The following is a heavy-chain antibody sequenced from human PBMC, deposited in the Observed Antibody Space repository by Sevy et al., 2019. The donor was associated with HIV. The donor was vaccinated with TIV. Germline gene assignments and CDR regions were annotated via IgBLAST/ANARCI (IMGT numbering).Heavy chain of an antibody. CDR1: GYTFTSYD. D-gene: IGHD3-10*01. CDR2: MNPNSGNT. J-gene: IGHJ4*02. V-gene: IGHV1-8*01. CDR3: ARGFGKFGSGSYYKGY. Sequence: ASVKFSCKASGYTFTSYDINWVRQATGQGLEWMGWMNPNSGNTGYAQKFQGRVTMTRNTSISTAYMELSSLRSEDTAVYYCARGFGKFGSGSYYKGYWGQGTLVTVSS.